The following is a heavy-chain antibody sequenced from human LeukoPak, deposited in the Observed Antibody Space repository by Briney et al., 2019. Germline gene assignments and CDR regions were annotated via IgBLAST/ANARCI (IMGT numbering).Heavy chain of an antibody. CDR3: ARGDSSVGLNY. CDR2: INHRGRT. J-gene: IGHJ4*02. V-gene: IGHV4-34*01. CDR1: GGSFSGYY. D-gene: IGHD1-26*01. Sequence: SETLSLTCAVSGGSFSGYYWSWIRQPPGKGLEWIGEINHRGRTNYNPSLKSRVTISVDTSKNQFSLKLSSVTAADTAVYYCARGDSSVGLNYWGQGTLVTVSS.